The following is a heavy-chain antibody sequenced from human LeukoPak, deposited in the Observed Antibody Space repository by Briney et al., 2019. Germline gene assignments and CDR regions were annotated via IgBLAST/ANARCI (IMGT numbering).Heavy chain of an antibody. CDR2: ISGSGGDT. Sequence: PGGSLRLSCAASGLTFSSYAMSWVRQAPGKGLEWVSAISGSGGDTYYADSVKGRFSISRDNSKNTLNLQMNSLRAEDTAVYYCAKSRADFWSSSDVWGKGTTVTVSS. CDR3: AKSRADFWSSSDV. CDR1: GLTFSSYA. V-gene: IGHV3-23*01. D-gene: IGHD3-3*01. J-gene: IGHJ6*04.